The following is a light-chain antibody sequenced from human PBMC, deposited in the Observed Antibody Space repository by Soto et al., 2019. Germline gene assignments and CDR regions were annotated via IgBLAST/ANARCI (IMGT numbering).Light chain of an antibody. CDR1: QSITNY. V-gene: IGKV1-39*01. CDR2: AIS. J-gene: IGKJ2*01. Sequence: DIQITQSPSSLSASVGDRVTITCLASQSITNYLNWYQQKPGKAPKLLMYAISTLQSGVPSRFGGSGSGTEFTLTISSLQPDDFATYYCQQSYSTPYTFGQGTK. CDR3: QQSYSTPYT.